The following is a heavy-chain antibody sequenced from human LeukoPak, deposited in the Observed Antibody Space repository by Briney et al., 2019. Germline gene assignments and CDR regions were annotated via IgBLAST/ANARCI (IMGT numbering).Heavy chain of an antibody. CDR2: IIPILGIA. V-gene: IGHV1-69*04. CDR3: ARGDVVPAAYYFDY. Sequence: SVKVSCKASGGTFSSYAISWVRQAPGQGLEWMRRIIPILGIANYAQKFQGRVTITADKSTSTAYMELSSLRSEDTAVYYCARGDVVPAAYYFDYWGQGTLATVSS. D-gene: IGHD2-2*01. CDR1: GGTFSSYA. J-gene: IGHJ4*02.